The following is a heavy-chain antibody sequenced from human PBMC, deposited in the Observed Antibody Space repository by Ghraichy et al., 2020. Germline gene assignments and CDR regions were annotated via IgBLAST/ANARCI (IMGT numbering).Heavy chain of an antibody. D-gene: IGHD3-10*01. CDR2: INSYGSKT. CDR3: ARGRSQYFDY. Sequence: GGSLRLSCAASGFTFSSSWIHWVRQAPGKGLVWVSYINSYGSKTDYADSVKGRFTISRDNAKNTLSLQMNSLGAEDTAVYYCARGRSQYFDYWGQGALVTVSS. V-gene: IGHV3-74*01. J-gene: IGHJ4*02. CDR1: GFTFSSSW.